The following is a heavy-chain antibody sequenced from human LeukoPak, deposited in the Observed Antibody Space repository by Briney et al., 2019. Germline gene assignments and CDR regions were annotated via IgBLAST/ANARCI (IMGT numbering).Heavy chain of an antibody. V-gene: IGHV3-33*01. J-gene: IGHJ4*02. CDR3: ARGRVLRYLDY. CDR2: IWYDGSKT. CDR1: GFTFSSHG. D-gene: IGHD3-9*01. Sequence: PGGSLRLSCAASGFTFSSHGMHWVRQAPGKGLEWVALIWYDGSKTYYADSAKGRFTISRDDSKNTLYLQMNSLRAEDTAVYYCARGRVLRYLDYWGQGTVVTVSS.